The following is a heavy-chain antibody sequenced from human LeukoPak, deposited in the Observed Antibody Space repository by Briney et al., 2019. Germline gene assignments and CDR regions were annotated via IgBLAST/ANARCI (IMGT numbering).Heavy chain of an antibody. CDR3: AREDSGYDSFDY. V-gene: IGHV3-74*01. CDR1: GFTFSSYW. J-gene: IGHJ4*02. CDR2: INSDGSST. Sequence: GGSLRLSCAASGFTFSSYWMHWVRQAPGKGLVWVSRINSDGSSTSYADSVKGRFTISRDNAKNTLYLQMNSLRAGDTAVYYCAREDSGYDSFDYWGQGTLVTVSS. D-gene: IGHD5-12*01.